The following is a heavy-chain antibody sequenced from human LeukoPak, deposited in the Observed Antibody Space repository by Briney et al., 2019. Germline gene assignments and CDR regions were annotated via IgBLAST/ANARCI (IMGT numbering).Heavy chain of an antibody. Sequence: PSETLSLTCTVSGGSISSYYWSWIRQPPGKGLEWIGYIYYSGSTNYNPSLESRVTISVDTSKNQFSLKLSSVTAADTAVYYCARGWGYCSGGSCSLYYYYYYYMDVWGKGTTVTVSS. J-gene: IGHJ6*03. D-gene: IGHD2-15*01. CDR2: IYYSGST. V-gene: IGHV4-59*01. CDR3: ARGWGYCSGGSCSLYYYYYYYMDV. CDR1: GGSISSYY.